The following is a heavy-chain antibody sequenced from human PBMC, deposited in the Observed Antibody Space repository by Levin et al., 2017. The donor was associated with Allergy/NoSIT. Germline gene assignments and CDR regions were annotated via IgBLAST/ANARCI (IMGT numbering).Heavy chain of an antibody. D-gene: IGHD6-19*01. CDR1: GYTFTSYA. CDR2: INAGNGNT. Sequence: PGGSLRLSCKASGYTFTSYAMHWVRQAPGQRLEWMGWINAGNGNTKYSQKFQGRVTITRDTSASTAYMELSSLRSEDTAVYYCARSHSSGWQRVDYWGQGTLVTVSS. V-gene: IGHV1-3*01. J-gene: IGHJ4*02. CDR3: ARSHSSGWQRVDY.